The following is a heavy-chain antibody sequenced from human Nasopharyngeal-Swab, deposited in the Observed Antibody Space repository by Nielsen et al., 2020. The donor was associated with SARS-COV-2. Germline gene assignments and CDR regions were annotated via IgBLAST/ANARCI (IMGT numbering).Heavy chain of an antibody. D-gene: IGHD3-10*01. V-gene: IGHV4-34*01. CDR3: ARLGSPRLLWFGELENDAFDI. CDR1: GGSFSGYY. J-gene: IGHJ3*02. Sequence: GSLRLSCAVYGGSFSGYYWSWIRQPPGKGLEWIGEINHSGSTNYNPSLKSRVTISVDTSKNQFSLKLSSVTAADTAVYYCARLGSPRLLWFGELENDAFDIWGQGTMVTVSS. CDR2: INHSGST.